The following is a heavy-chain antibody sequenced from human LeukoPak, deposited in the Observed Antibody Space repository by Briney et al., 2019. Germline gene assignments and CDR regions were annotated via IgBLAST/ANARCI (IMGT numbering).Heavy chain of an antibody. V-gene: IGHV3-23*01. CDR2: IGDSGGST. CDR1: GFTFSSYA. D-gene: IGHD2-15*01. J-gene: IGHJ4*02. CDR3: ARERSGHFDY. Sequence: GGSLRLSCAASGFTFSSYAMSWVRQAPGEGLEWVSAIGDSGGSTYYADSVRGRFTISRDNSKNTLYLQMNSLRAEDTAVYYCARERSGHFDYWGQGTLVTVSS.